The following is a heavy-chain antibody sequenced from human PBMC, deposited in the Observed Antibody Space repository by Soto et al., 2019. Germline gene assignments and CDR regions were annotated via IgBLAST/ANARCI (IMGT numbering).Heavy chain of an antibody. CDR2: IYPGDSDT. Sequence: LKISCKGSGYSFATYWIGWVSQMPGKGLEWMGIIYPGDSDTRYRPYFQGQVTISADKSINTAYLQWSSLKASDTAMYYCATGGYCTTTSCYNFFDYWGQGSLVTVSS. D-gene: IGHD2-2*02. J-gene: IGHJ4*02. CDR3: ATGGYCTTTSCYNFFDY. CDR1: GYSFATYW. V-gene: IGHV5-51*01.